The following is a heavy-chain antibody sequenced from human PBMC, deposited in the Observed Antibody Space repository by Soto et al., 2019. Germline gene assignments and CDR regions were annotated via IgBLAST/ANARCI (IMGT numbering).Heavy chain of an antibody. J-gene: IGHJ4*02. CDR1: GGSVSAYY. D-gene: IGHD2-8*02. Sequence: SQTISLTFTVDGGSVSAYYCTWIRQPPGTGLEWIGEINHSGSTNYNPSLKSRVTISVDTSKNQFSLKLTSLTAADTAVYYCARDKITGLFDYWGQGTLVTVSS. CDR3: ARDKITGLFDY. CDR2: INHSGST. V-gene: IGHV4-34*01.